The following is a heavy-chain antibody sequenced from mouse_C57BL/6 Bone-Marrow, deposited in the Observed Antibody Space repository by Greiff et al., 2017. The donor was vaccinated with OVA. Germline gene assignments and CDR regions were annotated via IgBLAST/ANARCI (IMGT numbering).Heavy chain of an antibody. J-gene: IGHJ1*03. Sequence: QVHVKQSGAELVKPGASVKISCKASGYAFSSYWMNWVKQRPGKGLEWIGQIYPGDGDTNYNGKFKGKATLTADKSSSTAYMQLSSLTSEDSAVYFCAIWWPRYFDVWGTGTTVTVSS. V-gene: IGHV1-80*01. CDR1: GYAFSSYW. CDR3: AIWWPRYFDV. D-gene: IGHD1-1*02. CDR2: IYPGDGDT.